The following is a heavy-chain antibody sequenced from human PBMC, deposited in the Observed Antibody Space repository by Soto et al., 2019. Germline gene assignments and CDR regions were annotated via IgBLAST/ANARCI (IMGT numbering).Heavy chain of an antibody. V-gene: IGHV3-15*07. CDR2: IKSKTDGGTT. CDR3: AGDYGDYDPTKSVDH. Sequence: PGGSLRLSCAASGFTFSNAWMNWVRQAPGKGLERVGRIKSKTDGGTTDYAAPVKGRFTISRDDSKNTLYLQMNSLKTEDTAVYYCAGDYGDYDPTKSVDHWGQGTLVTRLL. D-gene: IGHD4-17*01. CDR1: GFTFSNAW. J-gene: IGHJ5*02.